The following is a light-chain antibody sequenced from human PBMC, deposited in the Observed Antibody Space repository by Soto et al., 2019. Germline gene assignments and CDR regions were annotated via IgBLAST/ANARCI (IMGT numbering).Light chain of an antibody. CDR2: AAS. Sequence: DIQMTQSPSSLSASVGDRVTITCRASQSISSYLNWYQQKPGKAPKLLIYAASSLRSGVPSRFSGSGSGTDCTLTINSLQPEDFAIYYCQQSYSTPYTFGQGTKLEIK. J-gene: IGKJ2*01. CDR3: QQSYSTPYT. CDR1: QSISSY. V-gene: IGKV1-39*01.